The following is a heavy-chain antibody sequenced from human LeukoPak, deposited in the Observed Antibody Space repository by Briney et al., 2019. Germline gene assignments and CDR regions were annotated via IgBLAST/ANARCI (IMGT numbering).Heavy chain of an antibody. CDR3: ARDRWELRGEFVY. Sequence: GRSLRLFCAASGFMFSGYSMNWVRQAPGKGLVWVSSIGSSSSSIYYADSVKGRFTISRDNAKNSLYLQMNSLRAEDTAVYYCARDRWELRGEFVYWGQGTLVTVSS. J-gene: IGHJ4*02. CDR1: GFMFSGYS. V-gene: IGHV3-21*01. D-gene: IGHD1-26*01. CDR2: IGSSSSSI.